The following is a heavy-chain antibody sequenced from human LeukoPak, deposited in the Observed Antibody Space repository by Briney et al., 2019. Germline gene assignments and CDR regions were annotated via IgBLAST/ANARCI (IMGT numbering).Heavy chain of an antibody. V-gene: IGHV4-4*07. Sequence: SETLSLTCTVSRGSISSYYWSWIRQPAGKGLGWIGRIYTSGSTNYNPSLKSRVTMSVDTSKNQFSLKLSSVTAADTAVYYCARDRAAGDWFDPWGQGTLVTVSS. CDR3: ARDRAAGDWFDP. CDR1: RGSISSYY. D-gene: IGHD6-13*01. J-gene: IGHJ5*02. CDR2: IYTSGST.